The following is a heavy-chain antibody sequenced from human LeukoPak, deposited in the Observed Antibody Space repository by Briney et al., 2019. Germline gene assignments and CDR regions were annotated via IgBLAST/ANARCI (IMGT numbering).Heavy chain of an antibody. CDR3: AKTYYYDSSGYYFDY. CDR2: ISWNSGSI. J-gene: IGHJ4*02. V-gene: IGHV3-9*02. CDR1: GFTSDDYA. Sequence: PGRSLRLSCAASGFTSDDYAMHWVRQAPGKGLEWVSGISWNSGSIGYADSVKGRFTISRDNAKNSLYLQMNSLRAEDTALYYCAKTYYYDSSGYYFDYWGQGTLVTVSS. D-gene: IGHD3-22*01.